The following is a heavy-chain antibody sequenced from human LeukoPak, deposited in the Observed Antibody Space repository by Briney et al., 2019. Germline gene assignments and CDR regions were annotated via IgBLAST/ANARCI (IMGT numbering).Heavy chain of an antibody. J-gene: IGHJ3*02. V-gene: IGHV3-30*04. D-gene: IGHD2-2*03. Sequence: GGSLRLSCVTSGFTFSNHAMHWVRQGPGKGLEWVAVISDDGSSKFYADSVKGRFTIFRDNSKNTLFLQINSLRPEDTAVYYCARVDDLDAFDMWGQGTLVTVSS. CDR2: ISDDGSSK. CDR1: GFTFSNHA. CDR3: ARVDDLDAFDM.